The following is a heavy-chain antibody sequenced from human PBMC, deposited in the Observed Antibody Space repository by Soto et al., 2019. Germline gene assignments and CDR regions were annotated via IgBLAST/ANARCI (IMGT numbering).Heavy chain of an antibody. CDR3: ARSSPRGLFDY. Sequence: QVQLMESGGGLVKPGGSLRLSCAASGFTVSDYYMSWIRQAPGKGLEWVSYISSSGSTIYYADSVKGRFTISRDNAKNSLHLQMNSLRADDTAVYYCARSSPRGLFDYWGQGTLVTDSS. CDR2: ISSSGSTI. D-gene: IGHD3-10*01. V-gene: IGHV3-11*01. CDR1: GFTVSDYY. J-gene: IGHJ4*02.